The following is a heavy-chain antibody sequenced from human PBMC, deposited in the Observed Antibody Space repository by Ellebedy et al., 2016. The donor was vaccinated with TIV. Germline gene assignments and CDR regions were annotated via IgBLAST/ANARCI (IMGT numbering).Heavy chain of an antibody. D-gene: IGHD4-23*01. CDR3: ARDPVGVGPAFDV. CDR1: DGSISSYY. CDR2: ITESGGNT. Sequence: PGGSLRLSCTVSDGSISSYYWSWVRQAPGKGLEWVSSITESGGNTYYADSVKGRFTISRDNSKDTLFLQMNSLRAEDTAIYFCARDPVGVGPAFDVWGQGTMVTVSS. J-gene: IGHJ3*01. V-gene: IGHV3-23*01.